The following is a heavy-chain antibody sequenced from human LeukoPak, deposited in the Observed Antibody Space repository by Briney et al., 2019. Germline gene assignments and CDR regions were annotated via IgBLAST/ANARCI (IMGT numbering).Heavy chain of an antibody. V-gene: IGHV4-61*01. CDR2: IYYSGST. Sequence: SETLSLTCTVSGASVSSGSYYWSWIRQPPGKRLEWIGYIYYSGSTNYNPSLKSRVTISADTSKNQFSLKLSSVTAADTAVYYCARGSMVVPADYNWFDPWGQGTLVTVSS. J-gene: IGHJ5*02. CDR1: GASVSSGSYY. D-gene: IGHD2-2*01. CDR3: ARGSMVVPADYNWFDP.